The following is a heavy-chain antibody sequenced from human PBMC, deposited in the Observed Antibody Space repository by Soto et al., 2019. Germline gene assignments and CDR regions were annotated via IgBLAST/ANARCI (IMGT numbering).Heavy chain of an antibody. CDR2: ISYDGSNK. CDR3: ASPRSFPYSSGWSYFDY. J-gene: IGHJ4*02. CDR1: GFNFSSYG. V-gene: IGHV3-30*03. Sequence: AGSLRLSCAASGFNFSSYGMHWVRQAPGKGLEWVAVISYDGSNKYYADSVNGRFTISRDNSKNTLYLQMNSLRAEDTAVYYCASPRSFPYSSGWSYFDYWGQGTLVPVSP. D-gene: IGHD6-19*01.